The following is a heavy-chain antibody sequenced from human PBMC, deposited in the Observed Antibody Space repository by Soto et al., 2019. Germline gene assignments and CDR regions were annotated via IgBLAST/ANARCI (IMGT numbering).Heavy chain of an antibody. CDR3: ARDCYDILTGYCQNAFDI. CDR1: GGSISSGDYY. V-gene: IGHV4-30-4*01. Sequence: QVQLQESGPGLVKPSQTLSLTCTVSGGSISSGDYYWSWIRQPPGKGLEWIGYIYYSGSTYYNPSLKSRVTISVDTSKNQFSLKLSSVTAADTAVYYCARDCYDILTGYCQNAFDIWGQGTMVTVSS. J-gene: IGHJ3*02. D-gene: IGHD3-9*01. CDR2: IYYSGST.